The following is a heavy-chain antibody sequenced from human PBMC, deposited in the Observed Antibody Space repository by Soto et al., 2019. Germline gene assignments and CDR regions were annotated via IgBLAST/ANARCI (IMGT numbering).Heavy chain of an antibody. CDR2: GFDSGIS. CDR1: DDSLGRDF. Sequence: QVHLQESGPGLVKPGETLSLKCNVSDDSLGRDFWSWIRQSPGKGLEWIGNGFDSGISSYNPSLKSRITISIDMSKKYFSLNLKSVTAADTAVYYCARLTNGWPAGWFDLWGQGTLVTVSS. J-gene: IGHJ5*02. D-gene: IGHD6-19*01. V-gene: IGHV4-59*01. CDR3: ARLTNGWPAGWFDL.